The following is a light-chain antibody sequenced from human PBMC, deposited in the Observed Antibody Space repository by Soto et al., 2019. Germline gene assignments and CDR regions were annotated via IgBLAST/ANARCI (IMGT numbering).Light chain of an antibody. CDR3: QQYYSYPRT. CDR2: AAS. V-gene: IGKV1-8*01. Sequence: AIRRTQAPSSLSGSTGVRVSITCRASQSISSYLAWYQQKPGKAPKRLIYAASTLQSGVPSRFSGSGSGTDFTLTISCLQSEDFATYYCQQYYSYPRTFGQGTKVDIK. CDR1: QSISSY. J-gene: IGKJ1*01.